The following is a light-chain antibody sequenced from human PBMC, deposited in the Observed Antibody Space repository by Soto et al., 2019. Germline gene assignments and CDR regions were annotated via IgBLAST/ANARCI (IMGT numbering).Light chain of an antibody. V-gene: IGLV2-14*01. CDR3: TSYTSSNTLV. CDR2: EVS. CDR1: SSDVGGFNY. J-gene: IGLJ2*01. Sequence: QSVLTQPASVSGSPGQSITISCTGTSSDVGGFNYVSWYQQHPGKVPKLMIYEVSNRPSGVSNRFSGSKSGNTASLTISGLQAEDEGDYYCTSYTSSNTLVFGGGTKLTVL.